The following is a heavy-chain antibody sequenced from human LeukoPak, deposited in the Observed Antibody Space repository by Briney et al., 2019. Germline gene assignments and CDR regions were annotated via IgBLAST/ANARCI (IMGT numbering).Heavy chain of an antibody. V-gene: IGHV1-2*02. CDR1: GYTFTGYY. CDR2: INPNSGGT. J-gene: IGHJ5*02. CDR3: ARDGGTGYCSSTSCNDNWFDP. Sequence: ALVKVSCKASGYTFTGYYMHWVRQAPGQGLEWMGWINPNSGGTNYAQKFQGRVTMTRDTSISTAYMELSRLRSDDTAVYYCARDGGTGYCSSTSCNDNWFDPWGQGTLVTVSS. D-gene: IGHD2-2*01.